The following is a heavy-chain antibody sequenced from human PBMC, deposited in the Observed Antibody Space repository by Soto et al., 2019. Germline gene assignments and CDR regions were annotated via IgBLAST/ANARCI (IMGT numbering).Heavy chain of an antibody. D-gene: IGHD3-16*01. CDR1: GFTFSSYA. J-gene: IGHJ4*02. CDR2: ISGNAIST. V-gene: IGHV3-23*01. Sequence: EVQLLESGGGLVQPGGSLRLSCAASGFTFSSYAMSWVRQAPGKGLEWVSGISGNAISTYYADSVKCRFTIYRDNSKNTLYLQMNSLRAVETAVYYCAKDMGGRHDYWGQGTLVTVSS. CDR3: AKDMGGRHDY.